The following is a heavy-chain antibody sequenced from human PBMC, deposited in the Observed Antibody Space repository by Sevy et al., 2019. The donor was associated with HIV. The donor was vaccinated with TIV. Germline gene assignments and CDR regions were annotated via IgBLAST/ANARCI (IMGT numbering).Heavy chain of an antibody. V-gene: IGHV3-64D*06. CDR2: VSNNGDKT. Sequence: GGSLRLSYSASGFTFSAYGFHWVRQAPGKGLDYVAAVSNNGDKTYHADSVKGRFVISRDNSKNMMYLQMSSLRPEDTAVYYCVRKPPYSSGVDYWGQGTLVTVSS. J-gene: IGHJ4*02. D-gene: IGHD6-19*01. CDR3: VRKPPYSSGVDY. CDR1: GFTFSAYG.